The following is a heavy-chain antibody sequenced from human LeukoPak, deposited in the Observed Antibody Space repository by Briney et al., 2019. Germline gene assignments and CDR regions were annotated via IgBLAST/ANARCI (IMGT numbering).Heavy chain of an antibody. CDR2: ISHTGTT. D-gene: IGHD3-10*02. CDR3: ARNPTSKTMSRDSFDI. J-gene: IGHJ3*02. V-gene: IGHV4-34*01. CDR1: GGSFSDYY. Sequence: SETLSLTCAVFGGSFSDYYWTWIRQPPGKGLEWIGEISHTGTTHSNPSLKSRVTISVDTPKNQFSLRLTSVTAADTAVYYCARNPTSKTMSRDSFDIWGQGTFVTVSS.